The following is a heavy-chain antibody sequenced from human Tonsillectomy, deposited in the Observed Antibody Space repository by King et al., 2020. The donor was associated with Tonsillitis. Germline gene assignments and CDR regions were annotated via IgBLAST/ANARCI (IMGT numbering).Heavy chain of an antibody. V-gene: IGHV3-30*04. CDR2: ISYDGSNI. Sequence: VQLVESGGGVVQPGRSLRLSCAASGFTFSSYAMHWVRQAPGKGLEWVAVISYDGSNIYYADSVKGRFTISRDNSKNTLSLLMNNLRPEDTAVYFCARDSTTGWGGDFDHWGHGTLVTVSS. CDR3: ARDSTTGWGGDFDH. D-gene: IGHD6-19*01. J-gene: IGHJ4*01. CDR1: GFTFSSYA.